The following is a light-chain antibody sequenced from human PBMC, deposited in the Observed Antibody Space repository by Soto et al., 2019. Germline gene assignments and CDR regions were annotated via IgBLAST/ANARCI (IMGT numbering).Light chain of an antibody. V-gene: IGKV3-15*01. CDR3: QQYNDWPLT. CDR2: GAS. CDR1: QSINNN. J-gene: IGKJ4*01. Sequence: EIVMTQSPATLSVSPGERATLSCRASQSINNNLAWYQQKLGQGPRLLIYGASSRATGIPARFSGSGSGTGFTLTISSLQSEDFAIYYGQQYNDWPLTFGGGTKVEIK.